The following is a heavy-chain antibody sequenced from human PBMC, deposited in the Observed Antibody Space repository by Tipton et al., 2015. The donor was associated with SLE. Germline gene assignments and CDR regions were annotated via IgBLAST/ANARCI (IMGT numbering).Heavy chain of an antibody. J-gene: IGHJ4*02. Sequence: SLRLSCAASGITFSRYAMYWVRQAPGKGLEYVSAISSNGNSTYYANSVKGRFTISRDNSKNTLYLQMGSLRAEDMAVYYCARGGVGGTRFDFWGQGTLVTVSS. CDR2: ISSNGNST. CDR1: GITFSRYA. V-gene: IGHV3-64*01. D-gene: IGHD1-26*01. CDR3: ARGGVGGTRFDF.